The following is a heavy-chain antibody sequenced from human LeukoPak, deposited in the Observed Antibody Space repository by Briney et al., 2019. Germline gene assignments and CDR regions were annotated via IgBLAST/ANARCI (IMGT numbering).Heavy chain of an antibody. CDR3: AKRDYYDSSGYSPLFDN. CDR1: GFSFSNYG. J-gene: IGHJ4*02. Sequence: PGGSLRLSCAASGFSFSNYGMSWVRQAPGKGLEWVSGLSGNGERTHYADSVKGRFTISRDNSKNTLYLQMNSLRAEDTALYFCAKRDYYDSSGYSPLFDNWGQGILVTVSS. D-gene: IGHD3-22*01. V-gene: IGHV3-23*01. CDR2: LSGNGERT.